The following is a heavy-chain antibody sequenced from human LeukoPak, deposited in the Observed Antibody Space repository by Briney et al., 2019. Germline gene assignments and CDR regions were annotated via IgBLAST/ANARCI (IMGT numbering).Heavy chain of an antibody. V-gene: IGHV4-61*01. D-gene: IGHD2-15*01. CDR1: GGSVSNSLYY. J-gene: IGHJ4*02. CDR2: IYYNGDT. CDR3: ARVKVVVVVAATYARGYYFDY. Sequence: SETLSLTCTVSGGSVSNSLYYWSWIRQPPGKGLEWIGYIYYNGDTNYNPSLKSRVIISIDTSSNQFSLRLNPMTAADTAVYYCARVKVVVVVAATYARGYYFDYWGQGTLVTVSS.